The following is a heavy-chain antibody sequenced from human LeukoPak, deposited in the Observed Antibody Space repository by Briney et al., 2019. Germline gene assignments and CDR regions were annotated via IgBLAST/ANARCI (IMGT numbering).Heavy chain of an antibody. J-gene: IGHJ4*02. CDR1: GGSISSSSYY. CDR2: IYYSGST. CDR3: ARRAMVRGVIETYFDY. Sequence: PSVTLSLTCTVSGGSISSSSYYWGCIRQPPGKGLEGMGSIYYSGSTYYNPSLNSRVTISVDTTKSHFSLKLRSVAAGDKAVYYCARRAMVRGVIETYFDYWGQGTLVTVSS. V-gene: IGHV4-39*02. D-gene: IGHD3-10*01.